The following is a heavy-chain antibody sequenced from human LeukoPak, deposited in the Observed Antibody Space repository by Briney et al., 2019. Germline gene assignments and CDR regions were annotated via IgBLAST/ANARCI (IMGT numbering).Heavy chain of an antibody. CDR2: VYYSGST. CDR3: ARAADTAMNYFDY. Sequence: SETLSLTCTVSGASISSGDYYWSWIRQPPGKGLEWIGDVYYSGSTYYNTSLKSRLTISVDTSKNQFSLELSSVTAADTAVYYCARAADTAMNYFDYWGQGTLVTVSS. J-gene: IGHJ4*02. D-gene: IGHD5-18*01. V-gene: IGHV4-30-4*08. CDR1: GASISSGDYY.